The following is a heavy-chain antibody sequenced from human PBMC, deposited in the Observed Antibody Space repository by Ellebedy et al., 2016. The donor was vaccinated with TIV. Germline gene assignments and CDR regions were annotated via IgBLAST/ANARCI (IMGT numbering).Heavy chain of an antibody. Sequence: SETLSLXCSVSGGSISSYFWSWVRQPAGKGLEWIGRIHTSGSTNYSPSLKSRVTMSVDTSKNQFSLKLNSATAADTAVYYCARLFKSRQPLADYYYFYMDVWGMGTTVTVSS. V-gene: IGHV4-4*07. D-gene: IGHD3-3*01. CDR2: IHTSGST. CDR3: ARLFKSRQPLADYYYFYMDV. CDR1: GGSISSYF. J-gene: IGHJ6*03.